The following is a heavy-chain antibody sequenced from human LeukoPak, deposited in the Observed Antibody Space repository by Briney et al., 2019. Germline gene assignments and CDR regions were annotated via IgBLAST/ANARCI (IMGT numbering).Heavy chain of an antibody. Sequence: SETLSLTCTASGGSISSYYWSWIRQPPGKGLEWIGYIYYSGSTNYNPSLKSRVTISVDTSKSQFSLKLSSVTAADTAVYYCARVSMDYYYGMDVWGQGTTVTVSS. CDR2: IYYSGST. CDR3: ARVSMDYYYGMDV. D-gene: IGHD5-24*01. J-gene: IGHJ6*02. V-gene: IGHV4-59*08. CDR1: GGSISSYY.